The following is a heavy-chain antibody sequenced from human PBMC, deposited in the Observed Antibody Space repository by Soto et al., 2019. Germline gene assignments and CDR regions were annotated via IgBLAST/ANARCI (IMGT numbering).Heavy chain of an antibody. D-gene: IGHD2-2*01. CDR2: IAYDGSNK. J-gene: IGHJ5*02. CDR3: AKDNWLSTSCYRLYNGFDP. Sequence: QVQLVESGGGVVQPGRSLRLSCVASGFTFSSYGMHWVRQAPGKGLEWVAVIAYDGSNKYYADSVKGRISISRDNSKXXQXXQMNSLRAEATAVYYCAKDNWLSTSCYRLYNGFDPWGQGTLVTVSA. V-gene: IGHV3-30*18. CDR1: GFTFSSYG.